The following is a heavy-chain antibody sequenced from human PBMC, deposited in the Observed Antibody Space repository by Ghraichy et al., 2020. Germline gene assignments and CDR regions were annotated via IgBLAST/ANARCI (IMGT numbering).Heavy chain of an antibody. Sequence: GGSLRLSCAASGFTFSNYYVTWVRQAPGKGLEWVANIKQDGSDKFYVDSVKGRFTISRDNAKNSLYLQMHSLRAEDSAVYYCAREDSLGVGRGGSAFDIWGQATVVTLSS. V-gene: IGHV3-7*03. J-gene: IGHJ3*02. CDR1: GFTFSNYY. CDR3: AREDSLGVGRGGSAFDI. CDR2: IKQDGSDK. D-gene: IGHD2-15*01.